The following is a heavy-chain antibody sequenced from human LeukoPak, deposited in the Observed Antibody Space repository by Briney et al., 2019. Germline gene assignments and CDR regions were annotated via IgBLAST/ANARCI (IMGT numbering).Heavy chain of an antibody. CDR2: IYYSGTT. CDR1: GGSISSYY. Sequence: SETLSLTCTISGGSISSYYRSWIRQSPGKGLEWIGYIYYSGTTNYNPSLKSRVTISVDTSKNQFSLKLSSVTAADTAVYYCAREDPQTTVPEGLDVWGQGTTVTVSS. CDR3: AREDPQTTVPEGLDV. J-gene: IGHJ6*02. V-gene: IGHV4-59*01. D-gene: IGHD4-17*01.